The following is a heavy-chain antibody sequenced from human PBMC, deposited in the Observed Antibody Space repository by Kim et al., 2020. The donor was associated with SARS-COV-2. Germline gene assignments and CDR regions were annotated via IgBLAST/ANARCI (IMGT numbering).Heavy chain of an antibody. Sequence: SVKVSCKASGGTFSSYAISWVRQAPGQGLEWMGRIIPILGIANYAQKFQGRVTITADKSTSTAYMELSSLRSEDTAVYYCARDGGNLAYCGGDCHLFDYWGQGTLVTVSS. CDR3: ARDGGNLAYCGGDCHLFDY. J-gene: IGHJ4*02. CDR2: IIPILGIA. V-gene: IGHV1-69*04. D-gene: IGHD2-21*02. CDR1: GGTFSSYA.